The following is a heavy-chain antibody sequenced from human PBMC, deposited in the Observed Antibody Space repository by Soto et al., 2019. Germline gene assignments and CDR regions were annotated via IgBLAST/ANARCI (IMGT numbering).Heavy chain of an antibody. V-gene: IGHV3-21*01. D-gene: IGHD3-9*01. Sequence: GGSLRLSCAASGFTFSNYNMNWVRQAPGKGLEWVASISTRSHYIYYADSLKGRFTISRDNAKNSVDLQISSLRAEDTAVYYCARDSSTGYYLSDFDYWGQGTLVTVSS. CDR3: ARDSSTGYYLSDFDY. CDR2: ISTRSHYI. J-gene: IGHJ4*02. CDR1: GFTFSNYN.